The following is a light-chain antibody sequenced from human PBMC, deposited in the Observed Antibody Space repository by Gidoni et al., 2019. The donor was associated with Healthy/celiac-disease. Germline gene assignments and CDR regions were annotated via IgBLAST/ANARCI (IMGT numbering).Light chain of an antibody. CDR3: GTWDSSLSAVV. J-gene: IGLJ2*01. CDR1: SSNIGNKY. CDR2: DNN. Sequence: QSVLTQPPSVSAAPRQKVTISCSGSSSNIGNKYVSWYQQLPATAPKILINDNNKLPSGIPDRFSGSKSGTSATLGITGLQTGDEADYYCGTWDSSLSAVVFGGGTKLTVL. V-gene: IGLV1-51*01.